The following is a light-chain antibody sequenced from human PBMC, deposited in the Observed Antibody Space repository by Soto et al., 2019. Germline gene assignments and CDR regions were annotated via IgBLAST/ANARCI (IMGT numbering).Light chain of an antibody. V-gene: IGLV2-14*01. CDR3: CSFATSSTLV. J-gene: IGLJ1*01. CDR2: EVS. CDR1: SSDVGTYNH. Sequence: QSVLTQPAPVSGSPGQSITISCTGTSSDVGTYNHVSWYQQHPGKAPQLIIYEVSNRPSGLSNRFSASKSGNTASLTISGLQAEDEADYYCCSFATSSTLVFGTGTKV.